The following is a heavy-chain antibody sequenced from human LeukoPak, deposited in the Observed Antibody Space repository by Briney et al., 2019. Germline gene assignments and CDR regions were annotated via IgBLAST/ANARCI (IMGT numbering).Heavy chain of an antibody. D-gene: IGHD3-3*01. CDR1: GFTFSSYS. CDR3: ATYYDFWSSFDY. CDR2: ISSSSSYI. V-gene: IGHV3-21*01. J-gene: IGHJ4*02. Sequence: GGFLRLSCAASGFTFSSYSMNWVRQAPGKGLEWVSSISSSSSYIYYADSVKGRFTISRDNAKNSLYLQMNSLRAEDTAVYYCATYYDFWSSFDYWGQGTLVTVSS.